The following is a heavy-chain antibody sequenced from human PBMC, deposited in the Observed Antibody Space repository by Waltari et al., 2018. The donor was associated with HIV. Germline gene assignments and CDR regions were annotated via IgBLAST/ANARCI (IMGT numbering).Heavy chain of an antibody. Sequence: QVQLVQSGSELKKPGASVKVSCKNSGYTFPNHSVNWVRQAPGQGLEWMGWINTKTGIPTYAQDFTGRFVFSLDTSVTTAYLQINNLKPEDTSLYFCARGKKQWPDYWGQGTLVTVSS. CDR2: INTKTGIP. D-gene: IGHD6-19*01. V-gene: IGHV7-4-1*02. CDR3: ARGKKQWPDY. CDR1: GYTFPNHS. J-gene: IGHJ4*02.